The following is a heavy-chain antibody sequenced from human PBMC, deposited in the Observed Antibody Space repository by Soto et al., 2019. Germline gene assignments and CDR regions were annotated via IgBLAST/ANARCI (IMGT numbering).Heavy chain of an antibody. Sequence: EVPLLESGGGLVQPGGSLRLSCAASGFTFSSYAMRWVRQAPVKGLEWVSAISGSGGSTYYADSVKGRFTISRDNSKNTLYLQMNSLRAEDTVVYYCARRGSGSYYDYWGQGTLVTVSS. D-gene: IGHD1-26*01. V-gene: IGHV3-23*01. CDR2: ISGSGGST. CDR3: ARRGSGSYYDY. CDR1: GFTFSSYA. J-gene: IGHJ4*02.